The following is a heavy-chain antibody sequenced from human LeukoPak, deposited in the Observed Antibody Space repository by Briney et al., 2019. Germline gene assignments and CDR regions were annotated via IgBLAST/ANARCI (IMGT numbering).Heavy chain of an antibody. CDR2: ISGGSSGST. Sequence: GGSLRLSCEASGFTFTTYSMTWVRQAPGKGLEWLSVISGGSSGSTYYADSVTGRFTVSRDNSKNTVDLQMNNLRVDDTAIYYCAKNGDRGAYCSGGTCYPYYCYYMDVWGKGTTVTISS. D-gene: IGHD2-15*01. CDR3: AKNGDRGAYCSGGTCYPYYCYYMDV. J-gene: IGHJ6*03. CDR1: GFTFTTYS. V-gene: IGHV3-23*01.